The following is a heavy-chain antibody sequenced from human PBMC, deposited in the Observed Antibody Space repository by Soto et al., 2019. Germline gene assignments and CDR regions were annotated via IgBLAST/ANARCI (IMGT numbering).Heavy chain of an antibody. J-gene: IGHJ6*03. CDR3: ARERQLGYCSSTSCYGYYSYYYMDF. Sequence: SETLSLTCAVYGGSFIGYYWSWIRQPPGKGLEWIGEINHSGSTNYNPSLKSRVTISVDTSKNQFSLKLSSVTAADTAVYYCARERQLGYCSSTSCYGYYSYYYMDFWGKGTTVTVSS. CDR2: INHSGST. CDR1: GGSFIGYY. D-gene: IGHD2-2*01. V-gene: IGHV4-34*01.